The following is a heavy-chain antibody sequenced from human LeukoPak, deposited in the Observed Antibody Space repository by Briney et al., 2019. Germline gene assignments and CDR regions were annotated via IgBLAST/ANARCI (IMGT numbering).Heavy chain of an antibody. Sequence: GRSLRLSCAASGFTFSSYAMHWVRQAPGKGLEWVAYIRTGSGSIYYADSVKGRFTISRDNAKNSLYLQMNSLRVEDTAVYYCAGDSSYAFDIWGQGTMVTVSS. J-gene: IGHJ3*02. CDR2: IRTGSGSI. D-gene: IGHD2-2*01. CDR3: AGDSSYAFDI. V-gene: IGHV3-48*01. CDR1: GFTFSSYA.